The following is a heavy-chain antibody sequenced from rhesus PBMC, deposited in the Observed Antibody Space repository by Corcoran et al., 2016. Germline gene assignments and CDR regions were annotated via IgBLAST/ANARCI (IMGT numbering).Heavy chain of an antibody. CDR3: AREGFRIQQKYYYGLDS. J-gene: IGHJ6*01. Sequence: QVQLQESGPGLVKPSETLSLTCAVSGGSISSGYYYWSWIRQPPGKGLEWIGYITYSGRTSYNPPLKSRVTISRETSKNQFSLKLSSGTAADTAVYYCAREGFRIQQKYYYGLDSWGQGVVVTVSS. CDR2: ITYSGRT. CDR1: GGSISSGYYY. V-gene: IGHV4-122*02. D-gene: IGHD4-23*01.